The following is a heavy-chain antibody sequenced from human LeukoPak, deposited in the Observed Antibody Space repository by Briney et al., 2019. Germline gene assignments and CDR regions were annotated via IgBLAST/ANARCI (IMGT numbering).Heavy chain of an antibody. CDR2: FDGNGPNT. CDR1: GFIFSDYY. D-gene: IGHD2-8*02. CDR3: AKPRTTGLGWAQFDY. J-gene: IGHJ4*02. V-gene: IGHV3-23*01. Sequence: GGSPRLSCAASGFIFSDYYMSWIRQAPGKGLEWVSGFDGNGPNTYYADSVKGRWTISRDNSRNTLYLEMNSLRPEDTAIYYCAKPRTTGLGWAQFDYWGQGSLVTVSS.